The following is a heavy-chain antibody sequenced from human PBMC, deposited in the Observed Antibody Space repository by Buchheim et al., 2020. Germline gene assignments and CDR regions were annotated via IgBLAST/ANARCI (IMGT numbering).Heavy chain of an antibody. CDR3: AKDSKGGFLEWFGYYYGMDV. J-gene: IGHJ6*01. Sequence: QVQLVESGGGVVQPGRSLRLSCAASGFTFSSYGMHWVRQAPGKGLEWVAVISSDGSNKYYADCVKGRFTISRDNTKHTLYLQMNSLRAEDTAVYYCAKDSKGGFLEWFGYYYGMDVWGQGTT. V-gene: IGHV3-30*18. CDR2: ISSDGSNK. D-gene: IGHD3-3*01. CDR1: GFTFSSYG.